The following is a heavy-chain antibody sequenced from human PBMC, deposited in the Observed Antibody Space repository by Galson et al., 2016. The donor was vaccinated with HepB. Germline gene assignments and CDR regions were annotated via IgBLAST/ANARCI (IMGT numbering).Heavy chain of an antibody. J-gene: IGHJ6*02. Sequence: SLRLSCAASGFTSSHYHMHWVRLVAGSGLEWVSAIGSDGDTYYPGPVKVRFTVSRENAKNSLYLQMNNLRAGDTAVYYCVRSTVGFSGYDSGMDVWGQGTTVTVSS. V-gene: IGHV3-13*01. CDR3: VRSTVGFSGYDSGMDV. CDR2: IGSDGDT. D-gene: IGHD5-12*01. CDR1: GFTSSHYH.